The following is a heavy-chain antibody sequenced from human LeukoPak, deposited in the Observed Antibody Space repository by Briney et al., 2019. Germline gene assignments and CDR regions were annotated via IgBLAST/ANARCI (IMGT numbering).Heavy chain of an antibody. D-gene: IGHD2-21*02. V-gene: IGHV4-34*01. J-gene: IGHJ4*02. CDR2: VNPSEFA. Sequence: GSLRLSCAASGFTFSSYAMSWIRQYPGGRLEWLGQVNPSEFATYNPSLKRPVTISRDTSKNQISLRVTSVLAADTSVYYCARGPIDSDHDFDYWGQGSLVTVSS. CDR1: GFTFSSYA. CDR3: ARGPIDSDHDFDY.